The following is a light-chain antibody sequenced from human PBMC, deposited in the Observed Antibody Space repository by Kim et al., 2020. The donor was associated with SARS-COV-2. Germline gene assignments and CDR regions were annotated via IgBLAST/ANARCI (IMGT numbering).Light chain of an antibody. CDR2: GKN. CDR1: SLRSYY. V-gene: IGLV3-19*01. Sequence: VALGQTVRITCQGDSLRSYYATWYQKKPGQAPIVVIYGKNNRPSGIPDRFSGSSSGNTASLTITGTQAGDEADYYCNSRDSNDNVVFGGGTQLTVL. J-gene: IGLJ2*01. CDR3: NSRDSNDNVV.